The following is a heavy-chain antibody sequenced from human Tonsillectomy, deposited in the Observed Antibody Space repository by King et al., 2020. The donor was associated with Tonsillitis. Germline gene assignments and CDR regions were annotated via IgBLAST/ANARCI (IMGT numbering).Heavy chain of an antibody. CDR2: ISSTSSYI. CDR3: ARVTRIQIWFLPFDY. Sequence: VQLVESGGGLVKPGGSLRLSCAASGFTFSSYTMNWVRQAPGKGLEWVSSISSTSSYISYADSVKGRFTISRDNAKNSLYLQMNSLRAEDTAVYYCARVTRIQIWFLPFDYWGQGTLVTVSS. D-gene: IGHD5-18*01. J-gene: IGHJ4*02. CDR1: GFTFSSYT. V-gene: IGHV3-21*01.